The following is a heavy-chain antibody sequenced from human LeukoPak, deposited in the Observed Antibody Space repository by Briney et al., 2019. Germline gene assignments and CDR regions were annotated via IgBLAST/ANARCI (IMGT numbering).Heavy chain of an antibody. Sequence: ASVKVSCKAFGYSFDSYAISWVRQAPGQGLEWMGWINTNTGNPTYAQGFTGRFVFSSDSSVSTAYLQITSLKADDSAIYFCASCNDSSGYFAYWGQGTLVTVSS. CDR2: INTNTGNP. J-gene: IGHJ4*02. CDR1: GYSFDSYA. CDR3: ASCNDSSGYFAY. V-gene: IGHV7-4-1*02. D-gene: IGHD3-22*01.